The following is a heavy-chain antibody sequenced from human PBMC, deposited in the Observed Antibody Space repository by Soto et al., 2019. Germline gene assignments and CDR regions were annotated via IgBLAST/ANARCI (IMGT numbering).Heavy chain of an antibody. V-gene: IGHV4-31*03. J-gene: IGHJ4*02. CDR1: GGFISSGGYY. Sequence: SETLSLTCTVSGGFISSGGYYWSWIRQHPGKGLEWIGYIYYSGSTYYNPSLKSRVTISVDTSKNQFSLKLSSATAADTAVYYCAMRYCSSTSCSFDYWGQGTLVTVSS. D-gene: IGHD2-2*01. CDR2: IYYSGST. CDR3: AMRYCSSTSCSFDY.